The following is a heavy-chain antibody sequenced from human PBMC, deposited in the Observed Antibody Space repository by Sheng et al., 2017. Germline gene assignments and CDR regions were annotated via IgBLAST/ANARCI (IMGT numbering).Heavy chain of an antibody. CDR2: ISGTAETK. J-gene: IGHJ4*01. Sequence: DVQLLEYGGDLVQPGGSLTLSCIASGFAFSKYAMSWVRQTPEKGLEWVSSISGTAETKYYADSVKDRFIITRDNSRDTLYLEMHGVRAEDAAIYFCAFGTIGELLSSFDFWGLGTLVSVSS. V-gene: IGHV3-23*01. D-gene: IGHD3-10*01. CDR3: AFGTIGELLSSFDF. CDR1: GFAFSKYA.